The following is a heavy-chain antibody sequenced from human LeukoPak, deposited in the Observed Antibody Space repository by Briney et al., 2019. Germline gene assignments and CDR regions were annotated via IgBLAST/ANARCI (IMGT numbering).Heavy chain of an antibody. CDR2: IIPILGIA. D-gene: IGHD2-2*01. J-gene: IGHJ6*02. CDR3: ARGQLPVKSSYYYYGMDV. V-gene: IGHV1-69*04. CDR1: GGTFSSYA. Sequence: SVKVSCKASGGTFSSYAISWVRQAPGQGLEWMGRIIPILGIANYAQKFQGRVTITADKSTSTAYMELSSLRSEDTAVCYCARGQLPVKSSYYYYGMDVWGQGTTVTVSS.